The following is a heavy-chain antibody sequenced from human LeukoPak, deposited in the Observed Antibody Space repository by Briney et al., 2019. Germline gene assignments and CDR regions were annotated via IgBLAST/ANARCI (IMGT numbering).Heavy chain of an antibody. D-gene: IGHD6-13*01. CDR1: GFTFSSYA. CDR3: ARGGIAAAGIITLDY. CDR2: ISYDGSNK. V-gene: IGHV3-30-3*01. J-gene: IGHJ4*02. Sequence: GGSLRLSCAASGFTFSSYAMHWVRQAPGKGLEWVTVISYDGSNKYYADSVKGRFTISRDNSKNTLYLQMNSLRAEDTAVYYCARGGIAAAGIITLDYWGQGTLVTVSS.